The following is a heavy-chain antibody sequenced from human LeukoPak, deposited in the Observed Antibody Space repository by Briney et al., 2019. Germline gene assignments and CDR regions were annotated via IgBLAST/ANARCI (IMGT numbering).Heavy chain of an antibody. V-gene: IGHV4-39*01. CDR1: GDSIRSSSYD. Sequence: SETLSPTCTVSGDSIRSSSYDWGWIRQPPGKGLEWIGSIYYTGNTFCNSSLKSRVTMSVDTSRNQFSLKLGSVTAADTAVYYCARQGFFLTAFENSHNWFDPRGQGAPVIVSP. D-gene: IGHD2/OR15-2a*01. CDR2: IYYTGNT. J-gene: IGHJ5*02. CDR3: ARQGFFLTAFENSHNWFDP.